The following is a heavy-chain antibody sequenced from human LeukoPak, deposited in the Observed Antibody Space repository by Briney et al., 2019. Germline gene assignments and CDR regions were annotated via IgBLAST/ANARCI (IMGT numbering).Heavy chain of an antibody. Sequence: ASVKVSCKASGYTFTSYDINWVRQATGQGLEWMGWMNPNSGNTGYAQKFQGRVTMTRNTSISTAYMELSSLRSEDTAVYYCARGRKRAMVRGVTTYYFDYWGQGTLVTVSS. V-gene: IGHV1-8*01. CDR3: ARGRKRAMVRGVTTYYFDY. D-gene: IGHD3-10*01. J-gene: IGHJ4*02. CDR1: GYTFTSYD. CDR2: MNPNSGNT.